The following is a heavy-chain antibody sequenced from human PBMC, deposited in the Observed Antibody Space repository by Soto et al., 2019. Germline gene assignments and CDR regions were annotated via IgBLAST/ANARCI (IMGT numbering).Heavy chain of an antibody. Sequence: LRLSCAASGFTFSGYAMHWVRQAPGKGLELVALISYDGSNKYYADSVKGRFTVSRDSSKNTVFLQMNSLRAEDTAVYYCARGGGGYYYYGMDVWGQGTTVTVSS. D-gene: IGHD2-15*01. CDR3: ARGGGGYYYYGMDV. CDR1: GFTFSGYA. V-gene: IGHV3-30-3*01. CDR2: ISYDGSNK. J-gene: IGHJ6*02.